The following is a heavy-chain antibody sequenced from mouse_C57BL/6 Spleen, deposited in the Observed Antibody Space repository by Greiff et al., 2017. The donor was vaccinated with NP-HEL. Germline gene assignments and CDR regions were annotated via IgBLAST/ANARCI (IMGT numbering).Heavy chain of an antibody. V-gene: IGHV2-2*01. Sequence: VQLQQSGPGLVQPSQSLSITCTVSGFSLTSYGVHWVRQSPGKGLEWLGVIWSGGSTDYNAAFISRLSISKDNSKSQVFFKMNRLQADDTAIYYCARNWGYYGSSYGAMDYWGQGTSVTVSS. CDR2: IWSGGST. J-gene: IGHJ4*01. CDR1: GFSLTSYG. D-gene: IGHD1-1*01. CDR3: ARNWGYYGSSYGAMDY.